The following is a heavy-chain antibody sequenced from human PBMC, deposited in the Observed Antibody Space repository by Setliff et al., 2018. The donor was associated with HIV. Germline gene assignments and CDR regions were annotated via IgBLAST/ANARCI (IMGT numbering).Heavy chain of an antibody. CDR3: AKLMTADYYDTSGYFQH. V-gene: IGHV1-8*02. J-gene: IGHJ1*01. CDR2: MNPNSGNA. Sequence: ASVKVSCKASGYTFSNYDINWVRQAAGQGFEGIGWMNPNSGNAGYAQKFQGRVTMTRSTSISTAYLEINSLRYDDTAVYYCAKLMTADYYDTSGYFQHWGQGTLVTVS. D-gene: IGHD3-22*01. CDR1: GYTFSNYD.